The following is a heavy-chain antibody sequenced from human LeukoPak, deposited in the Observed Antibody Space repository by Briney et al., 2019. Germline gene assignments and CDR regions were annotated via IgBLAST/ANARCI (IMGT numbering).Heavy chain of an antibody. Sequence: ASVKVSCKASGYTFTSYGISWVRQAPGQGLEWMGWISAYNGNTNYAQKLQGRVTMTTDTSTSTAYMELRSLRSDDTAVYYCARESGSGSYYSYMDVWGKGTTVTVSS. CDR2: ISAYNGNT. V-gene: IGHV1-18*01. CDR1: GYTFTSYG. J-gene: IGHJ6*03. CDR3: ARESGSGSYYSYMDV. D-gene: IGHD3-10*01.